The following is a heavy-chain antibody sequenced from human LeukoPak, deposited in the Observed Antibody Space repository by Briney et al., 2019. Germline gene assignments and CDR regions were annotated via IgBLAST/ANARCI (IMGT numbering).Heavy chain of an antibody. V-gene: IGHV1-18*01. CDR3: ARVDSSSSHRDFDY. CDR1: GYTFTSYG. D-gene: IGHD6-13*01. Sequence: ASVKVSCKASGYTFTSYGISWVRQAPGQGLEWMGWISAYNGNTNYAQKLQGRVTMTTDTSTSTAYMELRSLRSDDTAVYYCARVDSSSSHRDFDYWSQGTLVTVSS. CDR2: ISAYNGNT. J-gene: IGHJ4*02.